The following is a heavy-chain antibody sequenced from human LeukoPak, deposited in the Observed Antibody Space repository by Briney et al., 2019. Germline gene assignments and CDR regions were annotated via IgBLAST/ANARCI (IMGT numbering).Heavy chain of an antibody. V-gene: IGHV3-43*02. J-gene: IGHJ4*02. D-gene: IGHD1-26*01. CDR1: GFTLSSYA. CDR2: ISGSGGST. CDR3: AKDIITVGATEDTYDY. Sequence: PGGSLRLSCAASGFTLSSYAMSWVRQAPGKGLEWVSAISGSGGSTYYADSVKGRLTISRDNSKNSLYLQMNSLRTEDTALYYCAKDIITVGATEDTYDYWGQGTLVTVSS.